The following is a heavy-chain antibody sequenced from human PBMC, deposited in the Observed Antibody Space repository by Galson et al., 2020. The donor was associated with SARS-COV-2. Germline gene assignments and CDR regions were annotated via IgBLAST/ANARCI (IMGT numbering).Heavy chain of an antibody. V-gene: IGHV3-21*01. CDR1: GFSFSAYS. D-gene: IGHD3-16*01. J-gene: IGHJ3*01. Sequence: GESLKISCAASGFSFSAYSMGWDRQAQGKGLEGVSFISSSSAFINYADSVKGRFTISRDNDKNSLLLHMDRIRAEDKALYDCAGCPLGDDDFFDVRGQGTMVSVYS. CDR3: AGCPLGDDDFFDV. CDR2: ISSSSAFI.